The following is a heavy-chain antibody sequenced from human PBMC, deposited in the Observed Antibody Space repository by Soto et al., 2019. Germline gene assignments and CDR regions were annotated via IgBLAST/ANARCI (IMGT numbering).Heavy chain of an antibody. J-gene: IGHJ4*02. V-gene: IGHV4-61*01. CDR3: ARVGGSYKEEGAVFVY. CDR2: IYYSGST. Sequence: SETLSLTCTVSGGSVSSGSYYWSWIRQPPGKGLEWIGYIYYSGSTNYNPSLKSRVTISVDTSKNQFSLKLSSVTAADTAVYYCARVGGSYKEEGAVFVYWGQGTLVTVSS. D-gene: IGHD1-26*01. CDR1: GGSVSSGSYY.